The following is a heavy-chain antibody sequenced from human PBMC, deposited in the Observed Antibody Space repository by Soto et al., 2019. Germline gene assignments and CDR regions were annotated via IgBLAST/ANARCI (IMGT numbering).Heavy chain of an antibody. Sequence: SETLSLTCTVSGGSISSGGYYWSWIRQHPGKGLEWIGYIYYSGSTYYNPSLKSRVTISVDTSKNQFSLKLSSVTAADTAVYYCARVSAFKSETTVTTDYWGQGTLVTVSS. V-gene: IGHV4-31*03. D-gene: IGHD4-4*01. J-gene: IGHJ4*02. CDR1: GGSISSGGYY. CDR3: ARVSAFKSETTVTTDY. CDR2: IYYSGST.